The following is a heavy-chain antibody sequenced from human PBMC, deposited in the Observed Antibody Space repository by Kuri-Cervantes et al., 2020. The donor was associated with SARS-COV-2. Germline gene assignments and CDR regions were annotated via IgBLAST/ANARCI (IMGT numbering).Heavy chain of an antibody. J-gene: IGHJ3*02. CDR1: GGSFSGYY. D-gene: IGHD3-3*01. CDR2: INHSGST. CDR3: ARDRLNTIFGVVVEDAFDI. V-gene: IGHV4-34*01. Sequence: SQTLSLTCAVYGGSFSGYYWSWIRQPPGKGLEWIGEINHSGSTNYNPSLKSRVTISVDTSKNQFSLKLSSVTAADTAVYYCARDRLNTIFGVVVEDAFDIWGQGTMVTASS.